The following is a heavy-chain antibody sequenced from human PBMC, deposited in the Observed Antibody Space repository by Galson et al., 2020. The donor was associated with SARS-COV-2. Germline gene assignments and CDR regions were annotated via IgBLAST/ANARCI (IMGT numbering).Heavy chain of an antibody. J-gene: IGHJ4*02. D-gene: IGHD2-21*02. CDR2: ISSSSSYI. Sequence: KIGESLKISCAASGFTFSSYSMNWVRQAPGKGLEWVSSISSSSSYIYYADSVKGRFTISRDNAKNSLYLQMNSLRAEDTAVYYCARAIEVVTAYFDYWGQGTLVTVSS. V-gene: IGHV3-21*01. CDR3: ARAIEVVTAYFDY. CDR1: GFTFSSYS.